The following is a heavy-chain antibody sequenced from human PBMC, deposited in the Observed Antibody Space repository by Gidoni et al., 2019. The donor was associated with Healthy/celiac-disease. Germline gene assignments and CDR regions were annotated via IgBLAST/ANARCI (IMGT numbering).Heavy chain of an antibody. CDR3: ARASSSWYALGYYYGMDV. CDR2: IWYDGSNK. J-gene: IGHJ6*02. CDR1: GFTFSSYG. V-gene: IGHV3-33*01. Sequence: QVQLVESGGGVVQPGRSLRLSCAASGFTFSSYGMHWVRQAPGKGLEWVAVIWYDGSNKYYADSVKGRFTISRDNSKNTLYLQMNSLRAEDTAVYYCARASSSWYALGYYYGMDVWGQGTTVTVSS. D-gene: IGHD6-13*01.